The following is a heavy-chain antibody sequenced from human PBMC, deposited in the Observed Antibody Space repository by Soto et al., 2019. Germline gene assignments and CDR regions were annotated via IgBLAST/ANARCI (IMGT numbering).Heavy chain of an antibody. V-gene: IGHV3-23*01. D-gene: IGHD2-21*02. Sequence: EVQLLESGGGLVQPGGSLRLSCAASGFTFSSYAMSWVRQAPGKGLEWVSAISGSGGSTYYADSVKGRFTISRDNSKNTLYLQMNRLRAEDTAVYYCAKDGGAVVVTAILKRHNWFDPWGQGTLVTVSS. CDR3: AKDGGAVVVTAILKRHNWFDP. J-gene: IGHJ5*02. CDR1: GFTFSSYA. CDR2: ISGSGGST.